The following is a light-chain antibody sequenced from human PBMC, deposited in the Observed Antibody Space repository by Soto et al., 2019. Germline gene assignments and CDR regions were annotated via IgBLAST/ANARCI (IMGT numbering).Light chain of an antibody. Sequence: QSALTQPASVSGSPGQSITISCTGTSSDVGGYNYVSWYQQHPGKAPKFMIYDVSSRPSGVSNRFSGSKSGNTASLTISGLQAEDEADYYCCSFAGSSTLYVFGTGTKVTVL. CDR2: DVS. J-gene: IGLJ1*01. V-gene: IGLV2-14*03. CDR3: CSFAGSSTLYV. CDR1: SSDVGGYNY.